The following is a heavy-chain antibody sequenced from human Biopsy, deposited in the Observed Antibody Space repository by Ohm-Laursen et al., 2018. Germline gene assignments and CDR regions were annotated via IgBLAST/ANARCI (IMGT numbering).Heavy chain of an antibody. CDR3: ARDMTVTARPYYYSGVDV. CDR1: AYSITDYF. CDR2: VNPKSGVT. V-gene: IGHV1-2*02. D-gene: IGHD4-17*01. Sequence: ASETVSCKASAYSITDYFIHWVRHAPGEGFEWMGWVNPKSGVTNHAQNFQGRVSMTRDTSIHTVYLELSSLRSDDTAVYYCARDMTVTARPYYYSGVDVWGPGTRVTVSS. J-gene: IGHJ6*02.